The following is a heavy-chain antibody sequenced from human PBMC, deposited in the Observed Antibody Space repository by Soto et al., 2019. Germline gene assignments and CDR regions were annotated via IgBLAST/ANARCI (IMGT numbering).Heavy chain of an antibody. J-gene: IGHJ2*01. D-gene: IGHD4-17*01. CDR1: GGSISSSSYY. Sequence: PSETLSLTCTVSGGSISSSSYYWGWIRQPPGKGLEWIGSIYYSGGTYYNPSLKSRVTISVDTSKNQFSLKLSSVTAADTAVYYCAREGTGLRAGYFDLWGRGTLVTVSS. CDR2: IYYSGGT. CDR3: AREGTGLRAGYFDL. V-gene: IGHV4-39*02.